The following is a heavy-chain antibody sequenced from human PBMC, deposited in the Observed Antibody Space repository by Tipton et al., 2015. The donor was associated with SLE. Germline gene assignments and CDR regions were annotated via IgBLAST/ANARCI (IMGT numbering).Heavy chain of an antibody. CDR3: ARGKYYFDY. Sequence: QLVQSGGGLVQAGGSLRLSCVASGFRFSRSWMNWVRQAPGKGLEWVANIDEDGSEKHYVDSVKDRLTISRDNAKNSLFLHMNSLRAEDTAVYYCARGKYYFDYWGQGALVTVSS. CDR1: GFRFSRSW. V-gene: IGHV3-7*01. CDR2: IDEDGSEK. J-gene: IGHJ4*02.